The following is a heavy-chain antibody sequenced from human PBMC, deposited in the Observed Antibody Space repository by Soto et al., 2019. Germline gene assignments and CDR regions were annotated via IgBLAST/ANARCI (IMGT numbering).Heavy chain of an antibody. D-gene: IGHD1-1*01. J-gene: IGHJ4*01. Sequence: LRLSCAAAGFTFSSYEMNWVRQAPGKGLEWVSYISSSGSTIYYADSVKGRFTISRDNAKNSLYLQMNSLRAKDTAVYYCARTSCTTGTTTSTFDYWGHGPLLTLSS. CDR2: ISSSGSTI. V-gene: IGHV3-48*03. CDR1: GFTFSSYE. CDR3: ARTSCTTGTTTSTFDY.